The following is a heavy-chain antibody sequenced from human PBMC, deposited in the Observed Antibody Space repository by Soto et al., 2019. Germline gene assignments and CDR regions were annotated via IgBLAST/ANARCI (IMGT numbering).Heavy chain of an antibody. CDR1: GGTISSYA. V-gene: IGHV1-69*01. D-gene: IGHD2-2*01. Sequence: QVQLVQSGAELKKPGSSVKVSCKASGGTISSYAISWVRQAPGQGLEWMGGIIPISGTANYAQKFQGRVTITADESTSTAYMELSSLRSEDTAVYYCARSQGSSTSLEIYYYYYYGMDVWGQGTTVTVSS. J-gene: IGHJ6*02. CDR2: IIPISGTA. CDR3: ARSQGSSTSLEIYYYYYYGMDV.